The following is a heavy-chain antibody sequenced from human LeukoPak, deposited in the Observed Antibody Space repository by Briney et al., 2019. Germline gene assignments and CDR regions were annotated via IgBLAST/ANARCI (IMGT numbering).Heavy chain of an antibody. D-gene: IGHD6-13*01. CDR1: GYTFTSYD. J-gene: IGHJ5*02. CDR2: MNPNSGNT. Sequence: ASVKVSCKASGYTFTSYDINWVRQATGQGLEWMGWMNPNSGNTGYAQKFQGRVTITRNTSISTAYMELSSLRSEDTAVYYRARDLASAAGYNWFDPWGQGTLVTVSS. V-gene: IGHV1-8*03. CDR3: ARDLASAAGYNWFDP.